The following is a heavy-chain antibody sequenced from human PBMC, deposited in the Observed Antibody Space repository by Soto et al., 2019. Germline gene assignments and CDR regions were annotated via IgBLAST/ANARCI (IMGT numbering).Heavy chain of an antibody. CDR3: ARGAVVTGDFDY. CDR1: GFTFSSYG. CDR2: IWYDGSNK. J-gene: IGHJ4*02. V-gene: IGHV3-33*01. Sequence: QVQLVESGGGVVQPGRSLRLSCAASGFTFSSYGMHWVRQAPGKGLEWVAVIWYDGSNKYYADSVKGRFTISRDNSKNTLYLQMNSLRAEDTAVYYCARGAVVTGDFDYWGQRTLVTVSS. D-gene: IGHD2-15*01.